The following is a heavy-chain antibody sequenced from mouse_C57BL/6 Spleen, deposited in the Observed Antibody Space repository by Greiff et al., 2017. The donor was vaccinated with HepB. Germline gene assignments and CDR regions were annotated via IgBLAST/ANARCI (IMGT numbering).Heavy chain of an antibody. CDR2: IYPGDGDT. V-gene: IGHV1-82*01. CDR1: GYAFSSSW. D-gene: IGHD2-4*01. J-gene: IGHJ1*03. Sequence: VQGVESGPELVKPGASVKISCKASGYAFSSSWMNWVKQRPGKGLEWIGRIYPGDGDTNYNGKFKGKATLTADKSSSTAYMQLSSLTSEDSAVYFCAREKGYDYSYWYFDVWGTGTTVTVSS. CDR3: AREKGYDYSYWYFDV.